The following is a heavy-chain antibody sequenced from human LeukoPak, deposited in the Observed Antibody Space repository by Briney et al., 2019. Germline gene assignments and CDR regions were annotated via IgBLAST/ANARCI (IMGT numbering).Heavy chain of an antibody. Sequence: SETLSLTCTVSGGSISSYYWSWIRQPPGKGLEWIGYIYYSGRTTYNPSLKSRVTISIDTSKRQFSLKLTSVTAADTAVYYCARDYFDSSLYLGFWGQGTLVTVSS. CDR1: GGSISSYY. D-gene: IGHD3-22*01. CDR2: IYYSGRT. J-gene: IGHJ4*02. CDR3: ARDYFDSSLYLGF. V-gene: IGHV4-59*12.